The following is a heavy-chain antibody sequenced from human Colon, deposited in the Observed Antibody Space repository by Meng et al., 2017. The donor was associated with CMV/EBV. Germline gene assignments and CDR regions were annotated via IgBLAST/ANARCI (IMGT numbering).Heavy chain of an antibody. D-gene: IGHD1-26*01. Sequence: GGSLRLSCKASGYKFTNYWIGWVRQMPGKGLEWMGSIYPGDSDSRYSPSFEGRVTISADKSISIAFLQWNSLRASDTAMYYCVRHPSGRYVNWFDPWGQGTLVTVSS. CDR2: IYPGDSDS. V-gene: IGHV5-51*01. CDR1: GYKFTNYW. CDR3: VRHPSGRYVNWFDP. J-gene: IGHJ5*02.